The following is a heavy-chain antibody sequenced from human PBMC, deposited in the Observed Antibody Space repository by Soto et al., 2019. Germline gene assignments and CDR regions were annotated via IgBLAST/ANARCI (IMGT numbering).Heavy chain of an antibody. CDR3: ARDKITGLFDY. Sequence: PSGSLSLTCAVYGGSCSGYYWTWIRQPPGTGLEWIGEINHSGSTNYNPSLKSRVTISVDTSKNQFSLKLTSVTAADTAVYYCARDKITGLFDYWGQGTLVTVSS. V-gene: IGHV4-34*01. D-gene: IGHD2-8*02. CDR2: INHSGST. J-gene: IGHJ4*02. CDR1: GGSCSGYY.